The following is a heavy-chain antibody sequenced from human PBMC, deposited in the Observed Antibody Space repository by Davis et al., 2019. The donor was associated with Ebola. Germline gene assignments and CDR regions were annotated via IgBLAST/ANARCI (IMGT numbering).Heavy chain of an antibody. CDR3: ASSVQGVIITHPYYGMDV. D-gene: IGHD3-10*02. CDR1: GYTFTSYG. CDR2: ISAYNGNT. Sequence: ASVKVSCKASGYTFTSYGISWVRQAPGQGLEWMGWISAYNGNTNYAQKLQGRVTMTTDTSTSTAYMELRSLRSDDTAVYYCASSVQGVIITHPYYGMDVWGQGTTVTVSS. V-gene: IGHV1-18*01. J-gene: IGHJ6*02.